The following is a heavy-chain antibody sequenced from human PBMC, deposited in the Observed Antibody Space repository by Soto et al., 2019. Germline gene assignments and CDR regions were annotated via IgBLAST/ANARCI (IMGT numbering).Heavy chain of an antibody. V-gene: IGHV3-48*01. Sequence: EVQLVXSGGGLVQPGGSLKLSCAASGFTFSTHSMNWVRQAPGRGLEWVSYIHSSSSWEVYADSVRGRFTXSXXXAKXXXXXXXXXXXAXDTAVYYCVFDFWLVPTVWGKGTTVXVSS. CDR3: VFDFWLVPTV. J-gene: IGHJ6*04. D-gene: IGHD3-3*01. CDR1: GFTFSTHS. CDR2: IHSSSSWE.